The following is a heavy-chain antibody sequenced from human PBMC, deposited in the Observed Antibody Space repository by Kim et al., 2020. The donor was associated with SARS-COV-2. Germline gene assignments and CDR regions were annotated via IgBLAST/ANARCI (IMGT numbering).Heavy chain of an antibody. CDR1: GFTLSIYS. CDR3: VRENHWAFDI. J-gene: IGHJ3*02. Sequence: GGSLRLSCATSGFTLSIYSMNWVRQSPGKGLEWVSHISGSGTITKHADSVRGRFTISRYNAKNSLFLQMNGLRAEDTSVYYCVRENHWAFDIWGQGTMVTVSS. CDR2: ISGSGTIT. V-gene: IGHV3-48*04.